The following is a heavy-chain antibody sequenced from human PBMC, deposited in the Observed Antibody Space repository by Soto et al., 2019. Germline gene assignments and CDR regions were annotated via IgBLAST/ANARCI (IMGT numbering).Heavy chain of an antibody. J-gene: IGHJ4*02. CDR2: ISGSGGST. V-gene: IGHV3-23*01. CDR1: GFTFSSYA. CDR3: AQGVAVAGKIDY. D-gene: IGHD6-19*01. Sequence: EVQLLESGGGLVQPGGSLRLSCAASGFTFSSYAMSWVRQAPGKGLEWVSAISGSGGSTYYADSVTGRFTISRDNSKNTLYLQMNSLRAEDTAVYYCAQGVAVAGKIDYWGQGTLVTVSS.